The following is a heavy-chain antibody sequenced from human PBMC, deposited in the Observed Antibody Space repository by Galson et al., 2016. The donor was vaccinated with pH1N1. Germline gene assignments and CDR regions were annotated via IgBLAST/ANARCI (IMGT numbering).Heavy chain of an antibody. D-gene: IGHD1-7*01. Sequence: KVSCKASGGTFNTDAISWVRQAPGQGLEWMGRIIAIFGTANYAQKLQGRVTLTADESTSTAYMELSSLRSDDTAVYYCGLRPRPGTGSNFDYWGPGTLVTVSS. CDR1: GGTFNTDA. J-gene: IGHJ4*02. CDR3: GLRPRPGTGSNFDY. CDR2: IIAIFGTA. V-gene: IGHV1-69*15.